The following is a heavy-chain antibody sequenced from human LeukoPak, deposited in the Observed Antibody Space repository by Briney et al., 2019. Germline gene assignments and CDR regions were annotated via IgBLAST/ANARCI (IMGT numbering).Heavy chain of an antibody. J-gene: IGHJ4*02. CDR3: ARGYCSSTSCYAGRYFDY. D-gene: IGHD2-2*01. Sequence: GGSLRLSCAASGFTFSTYWMHWVRQAPGKGVVWVSRINSDGSSTIYADSVRGRFTVSRDNTKNSLYLQMNTLRAEDTAVYYCARGYCSSTSCYAGRYFDYWGQGTLVTVSS. V-gene: IGHV3-74*01. CDR2: INSDGSST. CDR1: GFTFSTYW.